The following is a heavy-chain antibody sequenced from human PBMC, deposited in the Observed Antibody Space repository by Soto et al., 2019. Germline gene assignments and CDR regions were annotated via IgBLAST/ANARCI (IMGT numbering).Heavy chain of an antibody. CDR1: GGSISSSSYY. V-gene: IGHV4-39*01. CDR2: IYYSGST. D-gene: IGHD3-22*01. J-gene: IGHJ5*02. Sequence: SETLSLTCTVSGGSISSSSYYWGWIRQPPGKGLEWIGSIYYSGSTYYNPSLKSRVTISVDTSKNQFSLKLSSVTAADTAVYYCARHMRVNYYDSSGYPNWFDPWGQGTLVTVSS. CDR3: ARHMRVNYYDSSGYPNWFDP.